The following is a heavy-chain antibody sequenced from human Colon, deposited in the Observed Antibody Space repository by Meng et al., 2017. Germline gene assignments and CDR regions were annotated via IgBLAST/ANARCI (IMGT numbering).Heavy chain of an antibody. CDR3: ARLRDGYNYLLDY. CDR2: IIPIFGTA. V-gene: IGHV1-69*06. Sequence: GGSLRLSCKASGGTFSSYAISWVRQAPGQGLEWMGGIIPIFGTANYAQKFQGRVTITADKSTSTAYMELSSLRSEDTAVYYCARLRDGYNYLLDYWGQGTLVTVSS. CDR1: GGTFSSYA. D-gene: IGHD5-24*01. J-gene: IGHJ4*02.